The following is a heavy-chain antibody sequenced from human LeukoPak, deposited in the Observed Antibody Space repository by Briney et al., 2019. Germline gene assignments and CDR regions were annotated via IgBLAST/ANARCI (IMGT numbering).Heavy chain of an antibody. J-gene: IGHJ6*02. V-gene: IGHV4-61*01. CDR3: AREWDYTDQPSYGFDI. D-gene: IGHD4-11*01. Sequence: SETLSLTCTVSGGSVSSDNYYWTWIRQPPGKGLEWIGYIYHSGNTKYNPSLRSRVTISVDTSKNQFSLRLNSVTAVDTAVYYCAREWDYTDQPSYGFDIWGQGTTVSVSS. CDR2: IYHSGNT. CDR1: GGSVSSDNYY.